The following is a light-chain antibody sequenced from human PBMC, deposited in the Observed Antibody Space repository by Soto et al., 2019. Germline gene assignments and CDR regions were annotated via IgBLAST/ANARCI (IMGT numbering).Light chain of an antibody. J-gene: IGKJ4*01. CDR2: DGS. CDR3: QQYDNSAPLS. CDR1: QSIRSSY. Sequence: EIVLTQSPATLSLSPGDRATLSCGASQSIRSSYVAWYQQKAGLAPRLLIYDGSSRASGIPDRFSGSGSGTDFTLNIGRLEPEDFAVYYCQQYDNSAPLSFGGGTKVEMK. V-gene: IGKV3D-20*01.